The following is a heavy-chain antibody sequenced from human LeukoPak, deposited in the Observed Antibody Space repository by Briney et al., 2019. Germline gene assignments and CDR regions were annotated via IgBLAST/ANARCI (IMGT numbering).Heavy chain of an antibody. D-gene: IGHD1-26*01. CDR2: ISAYNGNT. CDR1: GYTFTNYG. J-gene: IGHJ4*02. V-gene: IGHV1-18*01. Sequence: AASVTVSFTASGYTFTNYGINWVRQAPGQGLEWMGWISAYNGNTNYAQKLQGRVTMTTDTSTSTAYMELRSLRSDDTAVYYCARDLDQYSGRFGGFGHDFWGQGTLVTVSS. CDR3: ARDLDQYSGRFGGFGHDF.